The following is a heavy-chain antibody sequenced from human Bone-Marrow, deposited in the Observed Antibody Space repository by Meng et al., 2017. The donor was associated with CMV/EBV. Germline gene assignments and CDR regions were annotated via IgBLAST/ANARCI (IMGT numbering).Heavy chain of an antibody. V-gene: IGHV1-69*02. Sequence: SVKVSCKASGGTFSSYTISWVRQAPGQGLEWMGRIIPILGIANYAQKFQDRVTITADKSTSTAYMELSSLRSEDTAVYYCARGYSSSPGWFDPWGQGTLVTVSS. J-gene: IGHJ5*02. CDR1: GGTFSSYT. CDR2: IIPILGIA. CDR3: ARGYSSSPGWFDP. D-gene: IGHD6-6*01.